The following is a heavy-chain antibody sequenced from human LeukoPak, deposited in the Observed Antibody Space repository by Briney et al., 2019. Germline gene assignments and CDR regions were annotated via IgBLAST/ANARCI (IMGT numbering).Heavy chain of an antibody. J-gene: IGHJ4*02. CDR3: ARYCSGGSCWDY. Sequence: GGSLRLSCAASGFTFSSYWTSWVRQAPGKGLEWVANIRPDGSEIYYGDSVKGRFTISRDNAKNSLHLQMNSLRAEDTAVYYCARYCSGGSCWDYWGQGTLVTVSS. V-gene: IGHV3-7*01. D-gene: IGHD2-15*01. CDR1: GFTFSSYW. CDR2: IRPDGSEI.